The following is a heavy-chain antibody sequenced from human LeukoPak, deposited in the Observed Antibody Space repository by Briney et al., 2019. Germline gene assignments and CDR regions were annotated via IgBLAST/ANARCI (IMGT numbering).Heavy chain of an antibody. V-gene: IGHV4-38-2*02. Sequence: ETLSLTCTVSGYSISSGYYWGRIRQPPGKGLEWIGSIYHSGSTYYNPSLKSRVTISVDTSKNQFSLKLSSVTAADTAVYFCARIVSYYERFDPWGQGTLVTVSS. CDR1: GYSISSGYY. CDR3: ARIVSYYERFDP. CDR2: IYHSGST. J-gene: IGHJ5*02. D-gene: IGHD3-22*01.